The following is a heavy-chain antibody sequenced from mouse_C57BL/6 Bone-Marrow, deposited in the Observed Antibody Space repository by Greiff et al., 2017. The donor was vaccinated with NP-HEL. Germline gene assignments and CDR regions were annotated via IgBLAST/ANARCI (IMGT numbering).Heavy chain of an antibody. Sequence: EVMLVESEGGLVQPGSSMKLSCTASGFTFSDYYMAWVRQVPEKGLEWVANINYDGSSTYYLDSLKSRFIISRDNAKNILYLQMSSLKSEDTATYYCARDGLGGYFDYWGQGTTLTVSS. CDR2: INYDGSST. CDR1: GFTFSDYY. V-gene: IGHV5-16*01. J-gene: IGHJ2*01. CDR3: ARDGLGGYFDY.